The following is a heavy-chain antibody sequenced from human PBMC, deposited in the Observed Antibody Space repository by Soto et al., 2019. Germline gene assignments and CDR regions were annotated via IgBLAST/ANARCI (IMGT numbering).Heavy chain of an antibody. Sequence: SETLSLTCTVYGGSFSGYYWSWIRQPPGKGLEWIGEINHSGSTNYNPSLKSRVTISVDTSKNQFSLKLSSVTAADTAVYYCARGWSPELLRFGELVGQDYYYYGMDGWGPGTRVTVSS. CDR3: ARGWSPELLRFGELVGQDYYYYGMDG. D-gene: IGHD3-10*01. CDR1: GGSFSGYY. V-gene: IGHV4-34*01. CDR2: INHSGST. J-gene: IGHJ6*02.